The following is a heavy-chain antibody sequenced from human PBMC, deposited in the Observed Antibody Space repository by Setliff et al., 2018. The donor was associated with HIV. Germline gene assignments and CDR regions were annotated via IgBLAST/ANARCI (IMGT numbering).Heavy chain of an antibody. CDR3: ARGIYRPWGGYSAFATDAFET. Sequence: SETLSLTCSVSGDSISSGSYFWGWIRQTPGKGLEWIGNIYYSGGTYYSPSLKSRVSMSIDTFKNQFSLNLTSVTAADTAVYYCARGIYRPWGGYSAFATDAFETWGQGTLVTVSS. V-gene: IGHV4-39*07. D-gene: IGHD5-12*01. CDR2: IYYSGGT. CDR1: GDSISSGSYF. J-gene: IGHJ3*02.